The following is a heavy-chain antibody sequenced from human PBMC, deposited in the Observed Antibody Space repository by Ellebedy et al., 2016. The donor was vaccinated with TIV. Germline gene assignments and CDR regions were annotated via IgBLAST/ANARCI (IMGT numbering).Heavy chain of an antibody. CDR2: ISAYNGNT. D-gene: IGHD3-22*01. J-gene: IGHJ4*02. CDR3: ARDPHYYDSSGYRKIFDY. V-gene: IGHV1-18*04. CDR1: GYTFTSYY. Sequence: ASVNVSCKASGYTFTSYYMHWVRQAPGQGLEWMGWISAYNGNTNYAQKLQGRVTMTTDTSTSTAYMELRSLRSDDTAVYYCARDPHYYDSSGYRKIFDYWGQGTLVTVSS.